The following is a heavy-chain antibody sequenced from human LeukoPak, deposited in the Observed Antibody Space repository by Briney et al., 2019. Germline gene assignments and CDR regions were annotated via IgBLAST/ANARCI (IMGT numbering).Heavy chain of an antibody. V-gene: IGHV1-8*01. D-gene: IGHD6-6*01. Sequence: GASVKVSCKASGYTFTSYDINWVRQATGQGLEWMGWMNPNSGNTGYAQKFQGRVTMTRNTSISTAYMELSSMRSEDTAVYYCARGRGAARPFDYWGQGTLVTVSS. J-gene: IGHJ4*02. CDR1: GYTFTSYD. CDR2: MNPNSGNT. CDR3: ARGRGAARPFDY.